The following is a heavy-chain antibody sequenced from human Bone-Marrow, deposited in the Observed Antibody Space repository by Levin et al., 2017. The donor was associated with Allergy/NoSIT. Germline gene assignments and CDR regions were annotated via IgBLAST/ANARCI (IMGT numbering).Heavy chain of an antibody. CDR3: ARGLLVWPHWFFDV. V-gene: IGHV4-59*12. CDR2: IFDSGST. D-gene: IGHD3-3*02. Sequence: GSLRLSCTVSGGSTSSDFWIWIRQPPGRGLEWIGYIFDSGSTKYNSSLNSRATISIDTSRNQFSLKLTSVTAADTAVYFCARGLLVWPHWFFDVWGRGTLVTVSS. CDR1: GGSTSSDF. J-gene: IGHJ2*01.